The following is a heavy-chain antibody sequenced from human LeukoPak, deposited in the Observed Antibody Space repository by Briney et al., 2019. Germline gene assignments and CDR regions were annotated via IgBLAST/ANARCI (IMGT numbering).Heavy chain of an antibody. CDR2: INPTGGST. D-gene: IGHD2-21*02. J-gene: IGHJ5*02. CDR1: GYTFPSYF. CDR3: AREAGGRYQPLLFQTRWFDP. V-gene: IGHV1-46*01. Sequence: GASVKVSCKASGYTFPSYFMHWVRQAPGQGLEWMGIINPTGGSTTYAQKFQGRVTITADESTSTAYMELSSLRSEDTAVYYCAREAGGRYQPLLFQTRWFDPWGQGTLVTVSS.